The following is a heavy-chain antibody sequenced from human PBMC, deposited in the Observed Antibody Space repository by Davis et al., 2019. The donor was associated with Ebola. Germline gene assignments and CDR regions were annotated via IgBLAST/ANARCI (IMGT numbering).Heavy chain of an antibody. CDR3: AKVGPTYYDILTGSTLTYYYGMDV. J-gene: IGHJ6*02. Sequence: GESLKISCAASGFTFSSYGMHWVRQAPGKGLEWVAVISYDGSNKYYADSVKGRFTISRDNSKNTLYLQMNSLRAEDTAVYYCAKVGPTYYDILTGSTLTYYYGMDVWGQGTTVTVSS. V-gene: IGHV3-30*18. D-gene: IGHD3-9*01. CDR2: ISYDGSNK. CDR1: GFTFSSYG.